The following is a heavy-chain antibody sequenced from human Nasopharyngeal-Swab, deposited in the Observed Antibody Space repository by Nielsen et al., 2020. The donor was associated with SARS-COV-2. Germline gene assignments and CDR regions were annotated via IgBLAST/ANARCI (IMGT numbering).Heavy chain of an antibody. CDR3: ARRGSRDYYDSSGYYKAPNWFDP. Sequence: VRQMPGKGLEWMGIIYPGDSDTRYSPSFQGQVTTSADKSISTAYLQWSSLKASDTAMYYCARRGSRDYYDSSGYYKAPNWFDPWGQGTLVTVSS. CDR2: IYPGDSDT. V-gene: IGHV5-51*01. D-gene: IGHD3-22*01. J-gene: IGHJ5*02.